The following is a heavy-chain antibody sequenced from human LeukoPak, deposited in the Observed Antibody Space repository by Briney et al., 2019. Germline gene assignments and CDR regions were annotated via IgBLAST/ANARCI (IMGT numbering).Heavy chain of an antibody. CDR2: IYSGGNT. CDR3: ARGGGGGNPFDY. Sequence: GGSLRLSCAVSGFSVSSNYMTWVRQAPGKGLEWVSVIYSGGNTYYADSVKGRFTISRDNSKNTLYLQMDSLRGEDTALYYCARGGGGGNPFDYWGQGILVTVSS. D-gene: IGHD3-10*01. V-gene: IGHV3-53*01. J-gene: IGHJ4*02. CDR1: GFSVSSNY.